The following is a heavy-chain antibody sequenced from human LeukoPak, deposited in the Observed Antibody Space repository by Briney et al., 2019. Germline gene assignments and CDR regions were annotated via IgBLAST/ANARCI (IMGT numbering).Heavy chain of an antibody. Sequence: GGSLRLSCAASGFTVSSNYMSWVRQAPGKGLEWVSVIYSGGSTYYADSVKGRFTISRDNSKNTLYLQMNSLRAEDTAGYYCARWTYYYDSSGYFDYWGQGTLVTVSS. J-gene: IGHJ4*02. V-gene: IGHV3-66*01. CDR2: IYSGGST. CDR3: ARWTYYYDSSGYFDY. D-gene: IGHD3-22*01. CDR1: GFTVSSNY.